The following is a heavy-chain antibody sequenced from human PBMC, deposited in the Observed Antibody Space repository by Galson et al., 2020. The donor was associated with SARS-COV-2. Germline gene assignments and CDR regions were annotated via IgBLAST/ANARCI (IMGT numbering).Heavy chain of an antibody. J-gene: IGHJ6*02. D-gene: IGHD3-10*01. CDR1: GDRVSGSSGT. Sequence: SETLSLTCAVSGDRVSGSSGTWNWIRQSPSRGLEWLARTYYRYKWYNDYTLSVESRIVITADTSKNHFSLQLNSVTPEDTAVYYWARDPQPREKVRGGGLDVWGQGTVVFVSS. CDR2: TYYRYKWYN. CDR3: ARDPQPREKVRGGGLDV. V-gene: IGHV6-1*01.